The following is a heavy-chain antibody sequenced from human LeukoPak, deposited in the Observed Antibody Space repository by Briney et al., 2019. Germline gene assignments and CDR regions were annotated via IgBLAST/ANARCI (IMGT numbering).Heavy chain of an antibody. CDR3: ARVAPPYYYGSGSFFDP. CDR1: GYTFTSYG. V-gene: IGHV1-18*01. D-gene: IGHD3-10*01. J-gene: IGHJ5*02. CDR2: ISAYNGNT. Sequence: GASVKVSCKASGYTFTSYGISWVRQAPGQGLEWMGWISAYNGNTNYARKLQGRVTMTTDTSTSTAYMELRSLRSDDTAVYYCARVAPPYYYGSGSFFDPWGQGTLVTVSS.